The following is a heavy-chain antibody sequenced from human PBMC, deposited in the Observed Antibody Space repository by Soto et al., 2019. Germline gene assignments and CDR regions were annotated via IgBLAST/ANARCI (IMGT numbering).Heavy chain of an antibody. V-gene: IGHV4-34*01. Sequence: QVQLQHWGAGLLKPSETLSRTCAVYGGSLSGYYWSWIRQPPGKGLEWIGEINDSGSTNYNPSFKCRFSISADTSKNQFSLKLASVTAADTAVYYCARSVTMQYYFVFWGQGTLV. CDR1: GGSLSGYY. CDR3: ARSVTMQYYFVF. CDR2: INDSGST. D-gene: IGHD2-2*01. J-gene: IGHJ4*02.